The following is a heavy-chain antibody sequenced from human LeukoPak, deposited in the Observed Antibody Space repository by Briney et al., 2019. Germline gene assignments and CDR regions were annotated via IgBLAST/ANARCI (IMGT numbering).Heavy chain of an antibody. CDR2: ISSSSSTI. Sequence: TGGSLRLSCAASGFTFSSYSMNWVRQAPGKGLEWVSYISSSSSTIYYADSVKGRFTISRDNAKNSLYLQMNSLRAEDTAVYYCARGLIVGATSAFDIWGQGTMVTVSS. V-gene: IGHV3-48*04. CDR1: GFTFSSYS. D-gene: IGHD1-26*01. J-gene: IGHJ3*02. CDR3: ARGLIVGATSAFDI.